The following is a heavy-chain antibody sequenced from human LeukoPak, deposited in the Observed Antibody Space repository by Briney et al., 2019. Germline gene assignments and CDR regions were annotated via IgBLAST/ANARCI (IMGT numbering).Heavy chain of an antibody. Sequence: ASVKVSCKVSGYTLTELSMHWVRQAPGKGLEWMGGFDPEDGETIYAQKFQGRVTMTEDTSTDTAYMELSSLRSEDTAVYYCATVSSDRTGDPGYFDLWGRGTLVTVSS. V-gene: IGHV1-24*01. J-gene: IGHJ2*01. CDR1: GYTLTELS. D-gene: IGHD2-21*02. CDR2: FDPEDGET. CDR3: ATVSSDRTGDPGYFDL.